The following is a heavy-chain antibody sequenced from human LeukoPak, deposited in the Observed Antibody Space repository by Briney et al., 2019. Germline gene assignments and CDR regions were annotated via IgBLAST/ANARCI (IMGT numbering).Heavy chain of an antibody. CDR1: GFTFKNYG. J-gene: IGHJ3*02. D-gene: IGHD3-10*01. CDR3: ARVVRGDTAFDI. Sequence: PGGSLRLSCVASGFTFKNYGMNWVRQAPGKGLEWVSYISSSGSTIYYADSVKGRFTISRDNAKNSLYLQMNSLRAEDTAVYYCARVVRGDTAFDIWGQGTMVTVSS. V-gene: IGHV3-48*04. CDR2: ISSSGSTI.